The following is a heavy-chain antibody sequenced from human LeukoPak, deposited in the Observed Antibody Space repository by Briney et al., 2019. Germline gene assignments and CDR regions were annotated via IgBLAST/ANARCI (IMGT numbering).Heavy chain of an antibody. V-gene: IGHV1-2*02. J-gene: IGHJ4*02. D-gene: IGHD5-24*01. CDR2: INPNSAGT. CDR3: ARALVEMATPTFDY. Sequence: ASVKVSCKASGYTFTGYFMHWVRQAPGQGLEWMGWINPNSAGTNYAQKFQGRVTMTRDTSISTAYMELSRLRSEDTAVYYCARALVEMATPTFDYWGQGTLVTVSS. CDR1: GYTFTGYF.